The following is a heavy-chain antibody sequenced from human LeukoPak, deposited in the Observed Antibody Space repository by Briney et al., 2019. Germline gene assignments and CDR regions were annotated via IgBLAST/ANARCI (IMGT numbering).Heavy chain of an antibody. CDR1: GFTFSSYA. D-gene: IGHD5-18*01. V-gene: IGHV3-64*01. CDR3: ARSPRGAMVGKFDY. Sequence: GGSLRLSCAASGFTFSSYAMHWVRQAPGKGLEYVSAISSNGGSTYYANSVKGRFTISRDNSKNTLYLQMGSLRAEDMAVCYCARSPRGAMVGKFDYWGQGTLVTVSS. CDR2: ISSNGGST. J-gene: IGHJ4*02.